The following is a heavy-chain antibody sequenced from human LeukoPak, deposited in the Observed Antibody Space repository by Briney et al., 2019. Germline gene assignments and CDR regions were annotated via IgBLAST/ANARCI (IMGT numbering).Heavy chain of an antibody. D-gene: IGHD6-13*01. V-gene: IGHV4-59*10. CDR3: ARASYSSSSLSYYFDY. CDR2: IYTSGST. Sequence: PSETLSLTCAVYGGSFSGYYWSWIRQPAGKGLEWIGRIYTSGSTNYNPSLKSRVTMSVDTSKNQFSLKLSSVTAADTAVYYCARASYSSSSLSYYFDYWGQGTLVTVSS. J-gene: IGHJ4*02. CDR1: GGSFSGYY.